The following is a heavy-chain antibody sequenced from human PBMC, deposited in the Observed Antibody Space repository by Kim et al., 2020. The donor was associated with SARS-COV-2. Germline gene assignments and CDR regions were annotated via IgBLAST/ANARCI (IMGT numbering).Heavy chain of an antibody. CDR1: GYSFTSYW. CDR3: ARLPDSSGWHYYFDY. V-gene: IGHV5-10-1*01. CDR2: IDPSDSYT. Sequence: GDSLKISCKGSGYSFTSYWISWVRQMPGKGLEWMGRIDPSDSYTNYSPSFQGHVTISADKSISTAYLQWSSLKASDTAMYYCARLPDSSGWHYYFDYWGQGTLVTVSS. D-gene: IGHD6-19*01. J-gene: IGHJ4*02.